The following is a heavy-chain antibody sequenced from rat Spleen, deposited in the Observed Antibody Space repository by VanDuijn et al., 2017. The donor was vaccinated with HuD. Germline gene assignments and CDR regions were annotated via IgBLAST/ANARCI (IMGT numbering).Heavy chain of an antibody. J-gene: IGHJ4*01. CDR2: MRYNGDT. V-gene: IGHV2-63*01. CDR3: TRDGTTGIFAYVMDA. CDR1: GFSLTSYS. D-gene: IGHD1-9*01. Sequence: QVQLKESGPGLVQPSQTLSLTCTVSGFSLTSYSVHWVRQSPGKGLEWMGRMRYNGDTSYNSALKSRLSISRDTSKNQVFLKMNSLQTDDTGTYYCTRDGTTGIFAYVMDAWGQGTSVTVSS.